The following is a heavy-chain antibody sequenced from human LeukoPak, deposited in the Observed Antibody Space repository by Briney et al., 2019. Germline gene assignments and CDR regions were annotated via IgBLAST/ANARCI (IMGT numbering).Heavy chain of an antibody. D-gene: IGHD3-10*01. CDR2: IYYSGST. CDR3: ARESGRIWFGELLPWDYYGMDV. CDR1: GGSISSYS. Sequence: PSETLSLTCTVSGGSISSYSWSWIRQPPGKGLEWVGYIYYSGSTNYNPSLKSRVNISVDTSKNQFSLKLRSVTAADTAVYYCARESGRIWFGELLPWDYYGMDVWGQGTTVTVSS. V-gene: IGHV4-59*01. J-gene: IGHJ6*02.